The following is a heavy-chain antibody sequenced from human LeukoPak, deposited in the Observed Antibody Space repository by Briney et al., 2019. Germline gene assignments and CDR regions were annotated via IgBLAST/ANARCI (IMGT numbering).Heavy chain of an antibody. J-gene: IGHJ4*02. D-gene: IGHD5-24*01. Sequence: ASVKVSCKTSGYTFTNYAIHWVRQAPGQRLEWMGWINAGYGNTRYSQKFQGRVTLTSDTSANTAYMDLSSLKSEDTAVYYCARDRGDGYNYEGLDFWGQGTLVTVSS. CDR1: GYTFTNYA. V-gene: IGHV1-3*01. CDR2: INAGYGNT. CDR3: ARDRGDGYNYEGLDF.